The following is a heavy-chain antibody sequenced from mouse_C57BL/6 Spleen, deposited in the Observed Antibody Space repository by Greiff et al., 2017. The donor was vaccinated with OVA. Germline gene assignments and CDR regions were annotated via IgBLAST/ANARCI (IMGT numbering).Heavy chain of an antibody. CDR1: GYTFTDYY. J-gene: IGHJ4*01. V-gene: IGHV1-26*01. D-gene: IGHD1-1*01. Sequence: VQLKESGPELVKPGASVKISCKASGYTFTDYYMNWVKQSHGKSLEWIGDINPNNGGTSYNQKFKGKATLTVDKSSSTAYMELRSLTSEDSAVYYCARFTTVVEDYYAMDYWGQGTSVTVSS. CDR2: INPNNGGT. CDR3: ARFTTVVEDYYAMDY.